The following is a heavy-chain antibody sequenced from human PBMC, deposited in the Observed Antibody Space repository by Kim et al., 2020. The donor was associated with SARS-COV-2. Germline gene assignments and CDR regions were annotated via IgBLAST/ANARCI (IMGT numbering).Heavy chain of an antibody. CDR2: ICSAVNT. J-gene: IGHJ5*01. Sequence: GGSLRLSCAASGFTFSNYDMHWVRQAPGKGLEWVAVICSAVNTTYQASVEDRFTISRENAKNSSFLQLNNLRAGDTAVYYCSRRNW. CDR1: GFTFSNYD. CDR3: SRRNW. V-gene: IGHV3-13*01.